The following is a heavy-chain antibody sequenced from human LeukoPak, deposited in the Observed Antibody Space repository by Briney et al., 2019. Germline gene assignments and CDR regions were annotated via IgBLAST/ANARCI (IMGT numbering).Heavy chain of an antibody. CDR3: ARDFRYCSSTSCRLG. CDR1: GFTFSSYW. V-gene: IGHV3-7*01. D-gene: IGHD2-2*01. Sequence: PGGSLRLSCAASGFTFSSYWMSWVRQAPGKGLEWVANIKQDGSEKYYVDSVKGRFTISRDNAKNSLYLQMNSLRAEDTAVYYCARDFRYCSSTSCRLGWGQGTLVTVSS. J-gene: IGHJ4*02. CDR2: IKQDGSEK.